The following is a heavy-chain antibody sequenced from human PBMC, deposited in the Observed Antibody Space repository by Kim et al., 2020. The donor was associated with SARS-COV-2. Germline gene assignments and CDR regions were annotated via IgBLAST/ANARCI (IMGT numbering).Heavy chain of an antibody. Sequence: ASVKVSCKASGYTFTSYGISWVRQAPGQGLEWMGWISAYNGNTNYAQKLQGRVTMTTDTSTSTAYMELRSLRSDDTAVYYCARERESLGFDWLLYEGLGGYGMDVWGQGTTVTVSS. J-gene: IGHJ6*02. V-gene: IGHV1-18*01. CDR3: ARERESLGFDWLLYEGLGGYGMDV. CDR1: GYTFTSYG. D-gene: IGHD3-9*01. CDR2: ISAYNGNT.